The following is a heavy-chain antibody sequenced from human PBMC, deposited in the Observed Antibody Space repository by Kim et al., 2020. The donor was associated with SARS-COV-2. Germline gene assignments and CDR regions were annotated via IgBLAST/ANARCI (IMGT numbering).Heavy chain of an antibody. Sequence: GGSLRLSCAASGLNFSSYGMHWVRQAPGKGLEYVSFISSSGDRTYYANSVRGRFTISRDTSKNTLYLQMGSLRAEDMAVYYCARDYDSSGYYGMDVWGQG. CDR1: GLNFSSYG. CDR3: ARDYDSSGYYGMDV. D-gene: IGHD3-22*01. J-gene: IGHJ6*02. V-gene: IGHV3-64*01. CDR2: ISSSGDRT.